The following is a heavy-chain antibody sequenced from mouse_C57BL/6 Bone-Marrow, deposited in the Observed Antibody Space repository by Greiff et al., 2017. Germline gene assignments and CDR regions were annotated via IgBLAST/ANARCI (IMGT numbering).Heavy chain of an antibody. CDR2: INPNNGGT. V-gene: IGHV1-26*01. Sequence: EVQLQQSGPELVKPGASVKISCKASGYTFTDYYMNWVKQSHGKSLEWIGDINPNNGGTSYNQKFKGKATLTVDKSSSTAYMELRSLTSEDSAVXYCARDGYYVYYAMDYWGQGDSVTVSS. D-gene: IGHD2-3*01. CDR1: GYTFTDYY. J-gene: IGHJ4*01. CDR3: ARDGYYVYYAMDY.